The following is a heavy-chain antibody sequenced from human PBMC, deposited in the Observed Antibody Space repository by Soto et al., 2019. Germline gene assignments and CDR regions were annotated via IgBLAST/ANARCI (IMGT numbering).Heavy chain of an antibody. CDR3: ARQTYYYGMDV. Sequence: QVQLQQWGAGLLKPSETLSLTCAVYGGSFSGYYWSWIRQPPGKGLEWIGEINHSGSTNYNPSLNSRVTISVDTSKNQFSLKLSSVTAADTAVYYCARQTYYYGMDVWGQGTTVTVSS. CDR1: GGSFSGYY. J-gene: IGHJ6*02. V-gene: IGHV4-34*01. CDR2: INHSGST.